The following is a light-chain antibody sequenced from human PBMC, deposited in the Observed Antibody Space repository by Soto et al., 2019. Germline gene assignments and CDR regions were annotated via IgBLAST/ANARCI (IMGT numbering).Light chain of an antibody. V-gene: IGLV3-21*04. CDR3: QVWDITTDHYV. Sequence: SYELTQPPSVSVAPEKTARITCGGNNIGSKRVHWYRQKPGQAPVLVIYYDSDRPSRIPERFSGSNSGSTATLTISRVEAGDEADYYCQVWDITTDHYVFGTGTKVTVL. CDR1: NIGSKR. CDR2: YDS. J-gene: IGLJ1*01.